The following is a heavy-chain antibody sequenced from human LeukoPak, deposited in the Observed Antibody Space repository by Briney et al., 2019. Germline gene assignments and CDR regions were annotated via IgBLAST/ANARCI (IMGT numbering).Heavy chain of an antibody. D-gene: IGHD3-10*01. Sequence: GGSLRLSCAASGFTFSSYSMNWVRQAPGKGLEWVSSISSSSSYIYYADSVKGRFTISRDNAKNSLYLQMNSLRAEDTAVYYCARDRLLWFGESYVADAFDIWGQGTMVTVSS. CDR3: ARDRLLWFGESYVADAFDI. J-gene: IGHJ3*02. CDR1: GFTFSSYS. V-gene: IGHV3-21*01. CDR2: ISSSSSYI.